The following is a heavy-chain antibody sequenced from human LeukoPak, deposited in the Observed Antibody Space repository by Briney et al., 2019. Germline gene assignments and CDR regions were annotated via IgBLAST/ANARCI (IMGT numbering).Heavy chain of an antibody. CDR1: GYTFTGYY. J-gene: IGHJ6*02. CDR3: ARAMVRPYYYGMDV. CDR2: INPNSGGT. Sequence: ASVKVSCTASGYTFTGYYMHWVRQAPGQGLEWMGWINPNSGGTNYAQKFQGRVTMTRDTSISTAYMELSRLRSDDTAVYYCARAMVRPYYYGMDVWGQGTTVTVSS. D-gene: IGHD3-10*01. V-gene: IGHV1-2*02.